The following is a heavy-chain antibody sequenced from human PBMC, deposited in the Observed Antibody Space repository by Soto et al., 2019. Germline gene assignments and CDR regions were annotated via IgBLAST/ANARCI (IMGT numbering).Heavy chain of an antibody. CDR2: ISYDGSNK. CDR3: AHSHENYYDSSGYYYR. J-gene: IGHJ4*02. Sequence: QVQLVESGGGVVQPGRSLRLSCAASGFTFSSYGMHWVRQAPGKGLEWVAVISYDGSNKYYADSVKGRFTISRDNSKNTLYLQMNSLRAEDTAVYYCAHSHENYYDSSGYYYRWGQGTLVTVSS. V-gene: IGHV3-30*03. CDR1: GFTFSSYG. D-gene: IGHD3-22*01.